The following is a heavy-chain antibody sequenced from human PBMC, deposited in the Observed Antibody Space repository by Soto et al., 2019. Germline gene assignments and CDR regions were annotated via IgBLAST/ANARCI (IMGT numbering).Heavy chain of an antibody. CDR3: ARDAREYSSSSSDY. J-gene: IGHJ4*02. Sequence: SETLSLTCTVSGGSISSGDYYWRWIRQPPGKGLEWIGYIYYSGSTYYNPSLKSRVTISVDTSKNQFSLKLSSVTAADTAVYYCARDAREYSSSSSDYWGQGTLVTVYS. CDR2: IYYSGST. D-gene: IGHD6-6*01. V-gene: IGHV4-30-4*01. CDR1: GGSISSGDYY.